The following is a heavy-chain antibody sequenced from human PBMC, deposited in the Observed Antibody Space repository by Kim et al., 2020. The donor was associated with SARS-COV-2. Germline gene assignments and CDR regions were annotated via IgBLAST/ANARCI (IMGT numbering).Heavy chain of an antibody. V-gene: IGHV1-69*13. Sequence: SVKVSCKASGGTFSSYAISWARQAPGQGLEWMGGIIPIFGTANYAQKFQGRVTLTADESTSTAYMELSSLRSEDTSEYYCAGVPAVTYPFDCWVQGTLVTVCS. CDR2: IIPIFGTA. D-gene: IGHD2-2*01. J-gene: IGHJ4*02. CDR3: AGVPAVTYPFDC. CDR1: GGTFSSYA.